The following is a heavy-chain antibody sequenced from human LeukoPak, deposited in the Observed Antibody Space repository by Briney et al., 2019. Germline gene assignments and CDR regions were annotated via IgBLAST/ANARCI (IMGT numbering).Heavy chain of an antibody. J-gene: IGHJ5*02. V-gene: IGHV4-59*08. CDR3: ARLRYTVTTGDWFDP. Sequence: SETLSLTCTVSGGSISSYYWSWIRQPPGKGLEWIGYIYYSGCTNYNPSLKSRVTISVDTSKNQFSLKLSSVTAADTAVYYCARLRYTVTTGDWFDPWGQGTLVTVSS. CDR1: GGSISSYY. CDR2: IYYSGCT. D-gene: IGHD4-17*01.